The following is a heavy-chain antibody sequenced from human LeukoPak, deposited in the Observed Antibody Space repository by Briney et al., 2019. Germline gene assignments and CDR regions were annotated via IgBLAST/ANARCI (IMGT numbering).Heavy chain of an antibody. CDR3: ARWGAHRTYCSGGSCYAPRPKKYDAFDI. CDR2: MNPNSGNT. V-gene: IGHV1-8*03. Sequence: GASVKVSCKASGYTFTSYDINWVRQATGQGLEWMGWMNPNSGNTGYAQKFQGRVTITRNTSISTAYMELSSLRSEDTAVYYCARWGAHRTYCSGGSCYAPRPKKYDAFDIWGQGTMVTVSS. D-gene: IGHD2-15*01. CDR1: GYTFTSYD. J-gene: IGHJ3*02.